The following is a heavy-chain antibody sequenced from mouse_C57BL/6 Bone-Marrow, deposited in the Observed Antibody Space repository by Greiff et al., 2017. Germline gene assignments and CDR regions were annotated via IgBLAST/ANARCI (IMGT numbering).Heavy chain of an antibody. Sequence: VQLQQSGAELVRPGASVKLSCTASGFNIKDDYMHWVKQRPEQGLEWIGWIDPENGDTEYASKFRGKATITADTSSNTAYLQLSSLTSEDTAVYYCTVTTVVATRGYWGQGTTLTVSS. V-gene: IGHV14-4*01. CDR3: TVTTVVATRGY. CDR1: GFNIKDDY. CDR2: IDPENGDT. D-gene: IGHD1-1*01. J-gene: IGHJ2*01.